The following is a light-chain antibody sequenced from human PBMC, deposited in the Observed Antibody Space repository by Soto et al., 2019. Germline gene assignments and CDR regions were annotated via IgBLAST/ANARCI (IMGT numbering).Light chain of an antibody. CDR2: NVY. V-gene: IGLV2-14*03. CDR1: SSDVGAYNF. Sequence: LTQPASVSGSPGQSITISCTGTSSDVGAYNFVSWHQQHPGKAPKLMIYNVYDRPSGISYRFSGSKSGNTASLTISGLQGEDEADYYCIAYTVSRTYVFGTGTK. CDR3: IAYTVSRTYV. J-gene: IGLJ1*01.